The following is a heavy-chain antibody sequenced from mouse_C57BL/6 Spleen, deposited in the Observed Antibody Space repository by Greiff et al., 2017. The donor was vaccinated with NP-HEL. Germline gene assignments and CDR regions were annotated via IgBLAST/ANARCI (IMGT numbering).Heavy chain of an antibody. CDR1: GYSITSGYY. Sequence: EVKLQESGPGLVKPSQSLSLTCSVTGYSITSGYYWNWIRQFPGNKLEWMGYISYDGSNNYNPSLKNRISITRDTSKNQFFLKLNSVTTEDTATYYCAKGDGYYDDYWGQGTTLTVSS. D-gene: IGHD2-3*01. J-gene: IGHJ2*01. CDR3: AKGDGYYDDY. CDR2: ISYDGSN. V-gene: IGHV3-6*01.